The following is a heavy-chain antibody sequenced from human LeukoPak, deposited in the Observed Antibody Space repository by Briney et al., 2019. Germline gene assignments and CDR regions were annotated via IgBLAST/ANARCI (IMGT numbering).Heavy chain of an antibody. Sequence: GGSLRLSCAASGFTFDDYAMHWVRQAPGKGLEWASGISWNSGSIGYADSVKGRFTISRDNAKNSLYLQMNSLRAEDTALYYCAKDGPGSSSSFYYFDYWGQGTLVTVSS. CDR2: ISWNSGSI. CDR3: AKDGPGSSSSFYYFDY. J-gene: IGHJ4*02. D-gene: IGHD6-13*01. CDR1: GFTFDDYA. V-gene: IGHV3-9*01.